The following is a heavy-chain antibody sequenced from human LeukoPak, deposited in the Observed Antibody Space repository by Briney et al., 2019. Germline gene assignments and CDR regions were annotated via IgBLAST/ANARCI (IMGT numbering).Heavy chain of an antibody. V-gene: IGHV4-59*01. D-gene: IGHD3-22*01. J-gene: IGHJ5*02. Sequence: PSETLSLTCTVSGGSISTYYWSWIRQPPGEGLEWIGYIYYSGSTSYNPSLKSRVTISVDTSKNQFSLKLSSVTAADTAVYYCARFCNYYDSSGYYYGFDPWGQGTLVTVSS. CDR2: IYYSGST. CDR1: GGSISTYY. CDR3: ARFCNYYDSSGYYYGFDP.